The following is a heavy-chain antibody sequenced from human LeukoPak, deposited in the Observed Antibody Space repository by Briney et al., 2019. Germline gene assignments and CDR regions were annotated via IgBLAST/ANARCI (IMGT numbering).Heavy chain of an antibody. CDR2: IIPIFGTA. V-gene: IGHV1-69*13. D-gene: IGHD3-22*01. J-gene: IGHJ4*02. Sequence: SVKVSCKASGGTFSSYAISWVRQAPGQGLEWMGGIIPIFGTANYAQKFQGRVTITADESTSTAYMGLSSLRSDDTAVYYCARVPYYYDSSGYPFDYWGQGTLVTVSS. CDR3: ARVPYYYDSSGYPFDY. CDR1: GGTFSSYA.